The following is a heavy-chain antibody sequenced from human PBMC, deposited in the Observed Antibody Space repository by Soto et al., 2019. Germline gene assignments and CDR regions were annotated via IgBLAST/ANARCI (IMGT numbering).Heavy chain of an antibody. Sequence: LRLSCAASGFTFSSYGMHWVRQAPGKGLEWVAVISYDGSNKYYADSVKGRFTISRDNSKNTLYLQMNSLRAEDTAVYYCANPDYYYFDYWGQGTLVTVSS. D-gene: IGHD4-17*01. CDR2: ISYDGSNK. J-gene: IGHJ4*02. V-gene: IGHV3-30*18. CDR1: GFTFSSYG. CDR3: ANPDYYYFDY.